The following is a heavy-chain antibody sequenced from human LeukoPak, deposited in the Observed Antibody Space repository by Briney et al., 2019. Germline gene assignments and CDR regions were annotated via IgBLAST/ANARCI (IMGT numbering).Heavy chain of an antibody. V-gene: IGHV3-21*01. Sequence: GGPLRLSCAASGFTFSSYSMNWVRQAPGKGLEWVSSISSSSSYIYYADSVKGRFTISRDNAKNSLYLQMNSLRAEDTAVYYCARDPALMGYYDSSGYAEAFDIWGQGTMVTVSS. J-gene: IGHJ3*02. CDR2: ISSSSSYI. D-gene: IGHD3-22*01. CDR1: GFTFSSYS. CDR3: ARDPALMGYYDSSGYAEAFDI.